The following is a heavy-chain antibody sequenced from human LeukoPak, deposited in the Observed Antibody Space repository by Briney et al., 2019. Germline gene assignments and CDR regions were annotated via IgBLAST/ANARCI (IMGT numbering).Heavy chain of an antibody. J-gene: IGHJ4*02. CDR2: ISQNGNT. CDR1: GSSISSRYY. CDR3: ARDLMRGNEGFDY. V-gene: IGHV4-38-2*02. D-gene: IGHD2-8*01. Sequence: SETLSLTCTVSGSSISSRYYDWWGWIRQPPGKGLEWIGSISQNGNTYYKPSLRTRVTISVDTSKNQFSLKLSSVTAADTAVYYCARDLMRGNEGFDYWGQGTLVPVSS.